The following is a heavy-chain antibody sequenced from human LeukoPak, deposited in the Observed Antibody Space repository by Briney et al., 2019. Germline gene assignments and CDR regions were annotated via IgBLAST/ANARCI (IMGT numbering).Heavy chain of an antibody. CDR2: IYYSGST. CDR1: GGSISSYY. J-gene: IGHJ3*02. D-gene: IGHD3-10*01. V-gene: IGHV4-59*01. Sequence: PSETLSLTCTVSGGSISSYYWSWIRQPPGKGLEWIGYIYYSGSTNYNPSLKSRVTISVDTSKNQFSLKLTSVTAADTAVYFCASRAKLYSGSGSPGDAFEIWGQGTMVTVSS. CDR3: ASRAKLYSGSGSPGDAFEI.